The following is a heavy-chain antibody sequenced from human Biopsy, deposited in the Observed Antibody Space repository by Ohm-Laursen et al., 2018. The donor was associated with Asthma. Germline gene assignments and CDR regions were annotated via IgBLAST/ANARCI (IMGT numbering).Heavy chain of an antibody. D-gene: IGHD2-15*01. J-gene: IGHJ5*02. V-gene: IGHV3-15*01. Sequence: SLRLSCSASGFTFSSYGMHWVRQAPGKGLEWVGRIKSKTDGGTTDYAAPVKGRFTISRDVSKNTLYLQMNSLKTEDTAVYYCTTRPRAANQLDPWGQGTLVTVSS. CDR3: TTRPRAANQLDP. CDR1: GFTFSSYG. CDR2: IKSKTDGGTT.